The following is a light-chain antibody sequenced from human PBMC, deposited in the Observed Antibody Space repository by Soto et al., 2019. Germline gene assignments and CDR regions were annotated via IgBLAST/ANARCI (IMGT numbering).Light chain of an antibody. J-gene: IGKJ1*01. V-gene: IGKV3-11*01. CDR1: QSVSSY. Sequence: EIVLTQSPATLSLSPGERATLSCRASQSVSSYLAWYQQKPGQAPRLLIYDASNRATGIPARFSGSGSGTDFTLTISSLEAEDSAVYSCQHRSNWPRTFGQGTKVEIK. CDR3: QHRSNWPRT. CDR2: DAS.